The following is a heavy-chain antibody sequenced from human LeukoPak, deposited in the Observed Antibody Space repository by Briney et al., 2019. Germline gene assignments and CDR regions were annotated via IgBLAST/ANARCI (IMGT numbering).Heavy chain of an antibody. V-gene: IGHV4-34*01. D-gene: IGHD5-12*01. J-gene: IGHJ4*02. CDR3: ARQDIVATTLDY. CDR2: INHSGST. Sequence: SETLSLTCAVYGGSFSGYYWSWIRQPPGKGLEWIGEINHSGSTNYNPSLKSRVTISVDTSKNQFSLKLSSVTAADTAVYYCARQDIVATTLDYWGQGTLVTVSS. CDR1: GGSFSGYY.